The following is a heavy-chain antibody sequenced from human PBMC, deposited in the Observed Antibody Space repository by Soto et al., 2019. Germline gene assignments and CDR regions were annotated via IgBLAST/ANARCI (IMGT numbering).Heavy chain of an antibody. Sequence: GGSLRLSCAASGFTFSSYSMNWVRQAPGKGLEWVSSISSSSSYIYYADSVKGRFTISRDNAKNSLYLQMNSLRAEDTAVYYCAREYCSSTSCYPSSIDYWGQGTLVTVSS. CDR2: ISSSSSYI. CDR1: GFTFSSYS. J-gene: IGHJ4*02. CDR3: AREYCSSTSCYPSSIDY. V-gene: IGHV3-21*01. D-gene: IGHD2-2*01.